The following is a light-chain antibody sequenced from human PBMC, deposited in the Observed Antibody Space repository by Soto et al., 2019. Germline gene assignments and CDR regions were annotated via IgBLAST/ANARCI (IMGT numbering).Light chain of an antibody. CDR1: SSNIGSNY. J-gene: IGLJ1*01. Sequence: SVLTHPPAVSAAQGQRGTASCSGSSSNIGSNYVSWYQQLPGTAPKLLIYDNYNRPSGVSNRFSGSKSGNTASLTISGRQAEDEADYYCSSYTSSSTLVVLGTGT. CDR2: DNY. V-gene: IGLV1-51*01. CDR3: SSYTSSSTLVV.